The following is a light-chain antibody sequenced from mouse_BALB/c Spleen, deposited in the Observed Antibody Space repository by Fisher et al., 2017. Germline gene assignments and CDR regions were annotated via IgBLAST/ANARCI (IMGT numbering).Light chain of an antibody. CDR3: QQWSSNPLT. CDR1: SSVSY. CDR2: DTS. J-gene: IGKJ5*01. Sequence: IVMTQSPAIMSASPGEKVTMTCSASSSVSYMHWYQQKSGTSPKRWIYDTSNLASGVPVRFSGSGSGTSYSLTISRMEAEDAATYYCQQWSSNPLTFGAGTKLELK. V-gene: IGKV4-59*01.